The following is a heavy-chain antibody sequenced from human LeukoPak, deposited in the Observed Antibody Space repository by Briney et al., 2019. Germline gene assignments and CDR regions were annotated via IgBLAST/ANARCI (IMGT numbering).Heavy chain of an antibody. V-gene: IGHV4-30-2*01. CDR1: GGSINSGGYS. J-gene: IGHJ4*02. Sequence: SETLSLTCAVSGGSINSGGYSWSWIRQPPGKGLEWIGYISHSGGTYYNPSLKSRVTISVDRSKNHFSLMLSSVTAADTAVYYCARGWAVSGRSLDYWGQGTLVTVSS. CDR2: ISHSGGT. CDR3: ARGWAVSGRSLDY. D-gene: IGHD6-19*01.